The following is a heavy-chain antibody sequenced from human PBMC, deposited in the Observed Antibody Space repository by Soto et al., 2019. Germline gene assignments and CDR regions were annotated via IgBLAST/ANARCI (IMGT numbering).Heavy chain of an antibody. CDR1: GYTFTSCV. D-gene: IGHD3-16*01. V-gene: IGHV1-18*01. J-gene: IGHJ6*02. CDR2: INGYTGNT. CDR3: ARSWVTGKGGIDV. Sequence: GASVKVCCKASGYTFTSCVLSWARQAPGQGLEWMGWINGYTGNTNYAQKFQGRVTMTTDTSTNTAYLDLWTLISDDTAVYYCARSWVTGKGGIDVWGQGTTVPVSS.